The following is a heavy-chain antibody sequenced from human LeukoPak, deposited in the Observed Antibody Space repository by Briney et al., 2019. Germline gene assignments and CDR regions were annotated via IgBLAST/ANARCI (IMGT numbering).Heavy chain of an antibody. CDR3: ASSAAAGYYYYMDV. D-gene: IGHD6-13*01. CDR2: IYSDNT. J-gene: IGHJ6*03. CDR1: GFTVSSNS. Sequence: PGGSLRLSCTVSGFTVSSNSMSWVRQAPGKGLEWVSFIYSDNTHYSDSVKGRFTISRDNSKNTLYLQMNSLRAEDTAVYYCASSAAAGYYYYMDVWGKGTTVTISS. V-gene: IGHV3-53*01.